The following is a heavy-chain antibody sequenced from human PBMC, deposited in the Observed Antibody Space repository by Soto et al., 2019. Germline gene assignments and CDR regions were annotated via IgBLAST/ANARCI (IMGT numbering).Heavy chain of an antibody. D-gene: IGHD1-7*01. CDR3: ASRDPGTSVDY. Sequence: PETLSLTCAVSGGSFTSNNWWTWVRQPPGQGLEWIGEIYRTGSTNYNPSLKSRVTISLDKSENQFSLKVTSLTAADTAVYYCASRDPGTSVDYWGQGTLVTVAS. J-gene: IGHJ4*02. CDR1: GGSFTSNNW. CDR2: IYRTGST. V-gene: IGHV4-4*03.